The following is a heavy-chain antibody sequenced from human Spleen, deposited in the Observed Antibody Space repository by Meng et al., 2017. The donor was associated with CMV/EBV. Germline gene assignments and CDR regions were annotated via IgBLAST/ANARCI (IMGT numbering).Heavy chain of an antibody. Sequence: ASVKVSCKASGYKFTTYHLSWVRQAPGQGLEWMGWVSAYNGATNYVQKFQGRVTMTADTSTSTAYMELRSLTSDDTAVYYCARGRGATSAKVWYYFDQWGQGTLVTVSS. D-gene: IGHD1-26*01. CDR3: ARGRGATSAKVWYYFDQ. CDR1: GYKFTTYH. V-gene: IGHV1-18*04. J-gene: IGHJ4*02. CDR2: VSAYNGAT.